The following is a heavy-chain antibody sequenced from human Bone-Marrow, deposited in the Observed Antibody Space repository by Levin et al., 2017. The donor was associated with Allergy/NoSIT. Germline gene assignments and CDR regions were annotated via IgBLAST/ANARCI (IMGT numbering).Heavy chain of an antibody. V-gene: IGHV1-69*13. CDR2: IIPIFGTA. D-gene: IGHD3-3*01. Sequence: GASVKVSCKASGGTFSSYAISWVRQAPGQGLEWMGGIIPIFGTANYAQKFQGRVTITADESTSTAYMELSSLRSEDTAVYYCARAITIFGVVIISYYYYGMDVWGQGTTVTVSS. CDR3: ARAITIFGVVIISYYYYGMDV. CDR1: GGTFSSYA. J-gene: IGHJ6*02.